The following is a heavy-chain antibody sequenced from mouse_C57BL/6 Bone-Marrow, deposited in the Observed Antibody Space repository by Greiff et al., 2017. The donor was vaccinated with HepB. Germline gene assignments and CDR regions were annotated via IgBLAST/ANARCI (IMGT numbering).Heavy chain of an antibody. Sequence: VQLQQPGAELVMPGASVKLSCKASGYTFTSYWMHWVKQRPGQGLEWIGEIDPSDSYTNYNQTLKGKSTLTVDKSSSTAYMQLSSLTSENSAVYYCAREFPYYYGSSYGYAMDYWGQGTSVTVSS. V-gene: IGHV1-69*01. CDR3: AREFPYYYGSSYGYAMDY. D-gene: IGHD1-1*01. CDR1: GYTFTSYW. J-gene: IGHJ4*01. CDR2: IDPSDSYT.